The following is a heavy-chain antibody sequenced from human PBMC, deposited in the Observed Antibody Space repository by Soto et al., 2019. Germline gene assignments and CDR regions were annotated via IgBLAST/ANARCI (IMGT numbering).Heavy chain of an antibody. Sequence: EVKLVESGGGLVQPGRSLRLSCAASGFTSNDYAMHWVRQAPGKGLEWVSGIYYNSDRIDYGDSVKGRFATSRDNAKNSLYLQTNSLRPEDTAVYYCVKDVLPGGADYWGPGTLVTVSS. V-gene: IGHV3-9*02. D-gene: IGHD3-16*01. CDR3: VKDVLPGGADY. CDR2: IYYNSDRI. CDR1: GFTSNDYA. J-gene: IGHJ4*02.